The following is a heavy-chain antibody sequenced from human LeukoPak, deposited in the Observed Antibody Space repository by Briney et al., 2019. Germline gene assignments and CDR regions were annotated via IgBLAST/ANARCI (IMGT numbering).Heavy chain of an antibody. CDR1: GFTFSNYG. J-gene: IGHJ2*01. V-gene: IGHV3-33*01. CDR3: ARDGFPGAVTQNEGWWFFDL. CDR2: IWYDGSNK. D-gene: IGHD4-17*01. Sequence: PGRSLRLSCEASGFTFSNYGMHWVRQAPGKGLEWVAVIWYDGSNKYYADSVRGRFTISRDNSKNTLYLQMNSLRAEDTAVYFCARDGFPGAVTQNEGWWFFDLWGRGTLVTVSS.